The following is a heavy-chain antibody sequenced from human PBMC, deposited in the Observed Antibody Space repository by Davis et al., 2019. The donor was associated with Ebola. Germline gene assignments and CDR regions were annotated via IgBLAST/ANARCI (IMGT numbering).Heavy chain of an antibody. V-gene: IGHV4-61*08. CDR3: ARLNTKYGIDV. CDR1: GDAVSSGDC. J-gene: IGHJ6*02. CDR2: ICYRRSS. Sequence: MPSETLSLTCTVSGDAVSSGDCWSWIRQPPGKELQWIGYICYRRSSNYSPSLKSRVSISLDTSKNQFSLKLSSATAADTALYYCARLNTKYGIDVWGQGTSVTVSS.